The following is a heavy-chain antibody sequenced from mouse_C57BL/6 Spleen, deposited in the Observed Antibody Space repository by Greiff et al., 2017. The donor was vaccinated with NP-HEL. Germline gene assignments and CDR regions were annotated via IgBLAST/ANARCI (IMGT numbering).Heavy chain of an antibody. J-gene: IGHJ4*01. V-gene: IGHV1-18*01. CDR1: GYTFTDYN. CDR2: INPNNGGT. D-gene: IGHD1-1*01. Sequence: EVKLMESGPELVKPGASVKIPCKASGYTFTDYNMDWVKQSHGKSLEWIGDINPNNGGTIYNQKFKGKATLTVDKSSSTAYMELRSLTSEETAVYYCARRGYYYYAMDYWGQGTSVTVSS. CDR3: ARRGYYYYAMDY.